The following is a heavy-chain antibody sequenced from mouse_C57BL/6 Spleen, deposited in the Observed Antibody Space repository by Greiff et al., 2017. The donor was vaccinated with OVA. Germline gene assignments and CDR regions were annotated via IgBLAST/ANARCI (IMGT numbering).Heavy chain of an antibody. J-gene: IGHJ4*01. V-gene: IGHV1-18*01. CDR2: INPNNGGT. CDR1: GYTFTDYN. CDR3: ARHHDITTVRAMDY. Sequence: EVQLQQSGPELVKPGASVKIPCKASGYTFTDYNMDWVKQSHGKSLEWIGDINPNNGGTIYNQKFKGKATLTVDKSSSTAYMELRSLTSEDTAVYYCARHHDITTVRAMDYWGQGTSVTVSS. D-gene: IGHD1-1*01.